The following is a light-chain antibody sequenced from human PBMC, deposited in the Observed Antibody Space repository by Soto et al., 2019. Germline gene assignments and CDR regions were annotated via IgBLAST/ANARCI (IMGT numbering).Light chain of an antibody. CDR2: AAS. CDR3: LQYKNSPIT. Sequence: DIQMTQSPSSLSASVVDRVTITCRASQSISSYLNWYQQKPGKAPKLLIYAASSLQSGVPSRFSGSGSGTDFTLTISSLQPEDFATYYCLQYKNSPITFGQGTRLEIK. V-gene: IGKV1-39*01. CDR1: QSISSY. J-gene: IGKJ5*01.